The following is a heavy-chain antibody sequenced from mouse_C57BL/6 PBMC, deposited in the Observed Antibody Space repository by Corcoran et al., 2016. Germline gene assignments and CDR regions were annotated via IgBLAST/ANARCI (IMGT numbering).Heavy chain of an antibody. CDR3: ARSLDGYYGYFDV. J-gene: IGHJ1*03. V-gene: IGHV1-18*01. D-gene: IGHD2-3*01. CDR2: INPNNGGT. CDR1: GYTFTDYN. Sequence: EVQLQQSGPELVKPGASVKIPCKASGYTFTDYNMDWVKQSHGKSLEWIGDINPNNGGTIYNQKFKGKATLTVDKSSSTAYMELRSLTSADTAVYYCARSLDGYYGYFDVGGTGTTVTVSS.